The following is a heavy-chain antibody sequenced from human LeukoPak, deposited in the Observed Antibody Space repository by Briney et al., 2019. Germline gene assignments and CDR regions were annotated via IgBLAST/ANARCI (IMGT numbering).Heavy chain of an antibody. J-gene: IGHJ3*02. CDR1: GYTFTGYY. CDR3: ARGHLSIAAAGTPLDAFDI. CDR2: INPNSGGT. V-gene: IGHV1-2*04. D-gene: IGHD6-13*01. Sequence: ASVKVSCKASGYTFTGYYMHWVRQAPGQGLEWMGWINPNSGGTNYAQKFQGWVTMTRDTSISTAYMELSRLRSDDTAVYYCARGHLSIAAAGTPLDAFDIWGQGTMVTVSS.